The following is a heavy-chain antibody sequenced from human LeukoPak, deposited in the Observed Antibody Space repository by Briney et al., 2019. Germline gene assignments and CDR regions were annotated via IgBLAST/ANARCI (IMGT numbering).Heavy chain of an antibody. Sequence: SGGSLRLSCAASGFTVSDDYMAWVRQAPGKGLEWVSVIYSSGSAYYADSVKGRFTISRDNSKNTLYLQMNSLRAGDTAVYYCARAPSSDYTPSLWGRGTLVTVSS. CDR1: GFTVSDDY. CDR3: ARAPSSDYTPSL. CDR2: IYSSGSA. J-gene: IGHJ4*02. V-gene: IGHV3-53*01. D-gene: IGHD3-10*01.